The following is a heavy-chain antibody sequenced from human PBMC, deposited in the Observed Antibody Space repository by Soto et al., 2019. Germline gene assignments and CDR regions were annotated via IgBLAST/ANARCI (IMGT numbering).Heavy chain of an antibody. CDR3: ARRGIAAAGTTYGMDV. J-gene: IGHJ6*02. D-gene: IGHD6-13*01. CDR1: GYSFTSYW. CDR2: IYPGDSDT. Sequence: GESLKISCKGSGYSFTSYWIGWVRQMPGKGLEWMGIIYPGDSDTRYSPSFQGQVTISADKSISTAYLQWSSLKASDTAMYYCARRGIAAAGTTYGMDVWGQGTTVTVSS. V-gene: IGHV5-51*01.